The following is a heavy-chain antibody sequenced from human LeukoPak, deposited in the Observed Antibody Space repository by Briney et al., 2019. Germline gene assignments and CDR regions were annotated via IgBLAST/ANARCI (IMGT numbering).Heavy chain of an antibody. CDR2: INPSGSSA. V-gene: IGHV1-46*01. D-gene: IGHD3-22*01. CDR3: ARDLASSGYYWD. J-gene: IGHJ4*02. Sequence: ASVKVSCKASGYTFTSYYMHWVRQAPGQGLEWMGIINPSGSSAIYAQNFQGRVTMTRDTSTSTVYMELSSLRSEDTAVYYCARDLASSGYYWDWGQGTLVTVSS. CDR1: GYTFTSYY.